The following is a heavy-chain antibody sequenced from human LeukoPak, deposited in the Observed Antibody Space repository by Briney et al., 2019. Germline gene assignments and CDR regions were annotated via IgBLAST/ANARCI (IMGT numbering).Heavy chain of an antibody. J-gene: IGHJ4*02. D-gene: IGHD6-6*01. CDR3: ARDQDSSSPGDY. Sequence: ASVKVSCKASGYTFTGYYMHWVRQAPGRGLEWMGWINPNSGGTNYAQKFQGRVTMTRDTSISTAYMELSRLRSDDTAVYYCARDQDSSSPGDYWGQGTLVTVSS. CDR2: INPNSGGT. V-gene: IGHV1-2*02. CDR1: GYTFTGYY.